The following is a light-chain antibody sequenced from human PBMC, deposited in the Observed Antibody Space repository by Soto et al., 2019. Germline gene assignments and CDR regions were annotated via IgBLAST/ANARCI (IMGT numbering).Light chain of an antibody. CDR1: KLGDKY. CDR3: QAWDSSPGV. J-gene: IGLJ3*02. CDR2: QDS. V-gene: IGLV3-1*01. Sequence: SYELTQPPSVSVSPGQTASITCSGAKLGDKYACWYQQKPGQSPVLVIYQDSKRPSGIPERFSGSNSGNTATLTISGTQAMDEADYYCQAWDSSPGVFGGGTKLTVL.